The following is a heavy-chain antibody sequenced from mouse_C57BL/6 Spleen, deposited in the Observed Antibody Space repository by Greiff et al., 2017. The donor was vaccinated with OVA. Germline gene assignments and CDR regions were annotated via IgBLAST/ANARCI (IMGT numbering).Heavy chain of an antibody. CDR1: GYSITSGYY. CDR2: IGYDGSN. V-gene: IGHV3-6*01. Sequence: EVQVVESGPGLVKPSQSLSLTCSVTGYSITSGYYWNWIRQFPGNKLEWMGYIGYDGSNNYNPSLKNRISITRDTSKNQFFLKLNSVTTEDTATYYCARDWGFAYWGQGALVTVSA. CDR3: ARDWGFAY. J-gene: IGHJ3*01.